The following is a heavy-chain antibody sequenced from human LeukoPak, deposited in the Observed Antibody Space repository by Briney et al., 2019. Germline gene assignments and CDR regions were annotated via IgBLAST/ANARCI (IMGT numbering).Heavy chain of an antibody. CDR1: GGSISSYY. J-gene: IGHJ4*02. V-gene: IGHV4-59*01. D-gene: IGHD5-24*01. CDR2: IYYSGST. Sequence: SETLSLTCTVSGGSISSYYWSWIRQPPGKGLEWIGYIYYSGSTNYNPSLKSRVTISVDTSKNQFSLKLSPVTAADTAVYYCARGSRWLQDTLDYWGQGTLVTVSS. CDR3: ARGSRWLQDTLDY.